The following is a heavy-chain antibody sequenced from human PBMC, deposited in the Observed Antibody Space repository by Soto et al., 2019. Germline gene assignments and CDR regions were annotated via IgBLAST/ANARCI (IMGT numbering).Heavy chain of an antibody. Sequence: EVQLVESGGGLVQPGGSLRLSCAASGFTVSSNYMSWVRKAPGKGLEWVSVIYSGGSTYYADSVKGRFTISRDNSKNTLYLQMNSLRAEDTAVYYCARDRNSNHDAFDIWGQGTMVTVSS. CDR3: ARDRNSNHDAFDI. V-gene: IGHV3-66*01. J-gene: IGHJ3*02. D-gene: IGHD6-13*01. CDR1: GFTVSSNY. CDR2: IYSGGST.